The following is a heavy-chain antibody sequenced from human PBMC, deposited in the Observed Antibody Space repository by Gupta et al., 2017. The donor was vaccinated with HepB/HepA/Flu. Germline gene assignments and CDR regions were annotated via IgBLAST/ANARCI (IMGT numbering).Heavy chain of an antibody. CDR3: ARGYCSSTSCYRYYYYYYYMDV. CDR2: INHSGST. V-gene: IGHV4-34*01. CDR1: GGSFSGYY. Sequence: QVQLQQWGAGLLKPSETLSLTCAVYGGSFSGYYWSWIRQPPGKGLEWIGEINHSGSTNYNPSLKSRVTISVDTSKNQFSLKLSSVTAADTAVYYCARGYCSSTSCYRYYYYYYYMDVWGKGTTVTVSS. D-gene: IGHD2-2*01. J-gene: IGHJ6*03.